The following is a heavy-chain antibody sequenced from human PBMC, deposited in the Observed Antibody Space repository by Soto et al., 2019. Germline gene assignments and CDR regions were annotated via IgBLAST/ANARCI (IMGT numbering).Heavy chain of an antibody. J-gene: IGHJ4*02. V-gene: IGHV3-30*18. CDR3: AKDTDDYGGNEYYFDY. D-gene: IGHD4-17*01. CDR1: GFTFSSYG. Sequence: GGSLRLSCAASGFTFSSYGMHWVRQAPGKGLEWVAVISYDGSNKYYADSVKGRLTISRDNSKNTLYLQMNSLRAEDTAVYYCAKDTDDYGGNEYYFDYWGQGTLVTVSS. CDR2: ISYDGSNK.